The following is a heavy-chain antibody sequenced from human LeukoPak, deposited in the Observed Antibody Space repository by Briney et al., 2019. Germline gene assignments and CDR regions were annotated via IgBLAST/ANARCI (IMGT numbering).Heavy chain of an antibody. D-gene: IGHD7-27*01. J-gene: IGHJ4*02. CDR3: ARGGLGIRFDY. V-gene: IGHV3-23*01. Sequence: TGGSLRLSCVGSGFTLSNYAMSWVRQAPGMGLQWVALISGGTGATYYADSMKGRFTISRDNSKNTLYLQMNSLRPEDTAVYYCARGGLGIRFDYWGQGTLVTVSP. CDR1: GFTLSNYA. CDR2: ISGGTGAT.